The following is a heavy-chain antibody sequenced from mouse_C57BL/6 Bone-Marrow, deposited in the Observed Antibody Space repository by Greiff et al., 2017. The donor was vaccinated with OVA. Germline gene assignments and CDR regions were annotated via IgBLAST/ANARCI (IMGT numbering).Heavy chain of an antibody. Sequence: EVHLVESGGGLVQPGESLKLSCESNDYEFPSHDMSWVPKTPEKRLELVAAINSDGGSTYYPDTMERRFIISRDNTKKTLYLQMCTLRSEDTALYYCARLDDGYLYFGYWGQGTTLTVSS. CDR1: DYEFPSHD. CDR3: ARLDDGYLYFGY. D-gene: IGHD2-3*01. J-gene: IGHJ2*01. CDR2: INSDGGST. V-gene: IGHV5-2*01.